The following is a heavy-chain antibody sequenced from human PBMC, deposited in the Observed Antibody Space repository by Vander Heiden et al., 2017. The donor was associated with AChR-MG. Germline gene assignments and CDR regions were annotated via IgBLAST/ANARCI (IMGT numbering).Heavy chain of an antibody. CDR3: ASSYNWNPAWAYFDY. J-gene: IGHJ4*02. CDR1: GGTFSSYA. V-gene: IGHV1-69*06. D-gene: IGHD1-20*01. CDR2: IIPIFGTA. Sequence: QVQLVQSEAEVKKPGSSVKVSCKASGGTFSSYAISWVRQAPGQGLEWMGGIIPIFGTANYAQKFQGRVTITADKSTSTAYMELSRLRSEDTAVYYCASSYNWNPAWAYFDYWGQGTLVTVSS.